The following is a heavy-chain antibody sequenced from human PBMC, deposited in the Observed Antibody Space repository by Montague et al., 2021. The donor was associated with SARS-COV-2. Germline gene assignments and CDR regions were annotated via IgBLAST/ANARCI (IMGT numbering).Heavy chain of an antibody. CDR1: GFTFDDYA. CDR2: VDWGGGSF. CDR3: AKARSVSEWYNFDY. J-gene: IGHJ4*02. Sequence: SLRLSCAASGFTFDDYAMHWVRQAPGAGLEWVALVDWGGGSFFYADSVRGRFTISRDNAKNSPYLQMNSLKVEDTALYYCAKARSVSEWYNFDYWGQGTLVTVSS. D-gene: IGHD3-10*01. V-gene: IGHV3-43*02.